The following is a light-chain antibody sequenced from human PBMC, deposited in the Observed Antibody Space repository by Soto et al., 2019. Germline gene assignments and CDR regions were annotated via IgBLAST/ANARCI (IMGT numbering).Light chain of an antibody. J-gene: IGKJ1*01. CDR2: RVS. CDR1: QSLVHSDGNTY. CDR3: LQGTHWPWT. V-gene: IGKV2-30*02. Sequence: DVVMTQSPLSLPVTLGQPAPISCRSSQSLVHSDGNTYLNWFQQRPGQSPRRLIYRVSSRDSGVPYRFGGSGSGADFKLNISRVEAEDVGFYYCLQGTHWPWTFGQGTKVEIK.